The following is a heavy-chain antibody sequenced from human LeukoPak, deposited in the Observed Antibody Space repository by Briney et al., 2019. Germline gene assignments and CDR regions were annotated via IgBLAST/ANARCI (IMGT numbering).Heavy chain of an antibody. J-gene: IGHJ4*02. V-gene: IGHV4-4*07. CDR2: IHRTGST. Sequence: SETLFLTCTVSNGSIGSYYWTWIRQPAGKGLEWIGRIHRTGSTNYNPSLTSRVIMSVDTSKNQFSLRLTSLTAADTAVYYCAREGARDDFVVVPAALDFWGLGTLVTVSS. CDR1: NGSIGSYY. CDR3: AREGARDDFVVVPAALDF. D-gene: IGHD2-2*01.